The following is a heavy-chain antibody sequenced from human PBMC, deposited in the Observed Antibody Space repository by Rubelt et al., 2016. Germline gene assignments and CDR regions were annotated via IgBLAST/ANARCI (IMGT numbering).Heavy chain of an antibody. CDR2: INPNSGGT. CDR1: GYTFTGYY. Sequence: GYTFTGYYMHWVRQAPGQGLEWMGWINPNSGGTNYAQKFQGRVTMTRDTSISTAYMELSRLRSDDTAVYYCARVQGNDILTGYPFFDYWGQGTLVTVSS. CDR3: ARVQGNDILTGYPFFDY. V-gene: IGHV1-2*02. J-gene: IGHJ4*02. D-gene: IGHD3-9*01.